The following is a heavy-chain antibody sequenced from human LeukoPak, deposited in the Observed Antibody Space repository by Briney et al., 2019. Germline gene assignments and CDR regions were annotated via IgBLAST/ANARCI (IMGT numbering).Heavy chain of an antibody. CDR3: ASMVRGARWFDP. CDR1: GGSISSSSYY. V-gene: IGHV4-39*07. J-gene: IGHJ5*02. CDR2: IYYSGST. D-gene: IGHD3-10*01. Sequence: SETLSLTCTVSGGSISSSSYYWGWIRQPPGKGLEWIGSIYYSGSTYYNPSLKSRVTISVDTSKNQFSLKLSSVTAADTAVYYCASMVRGARWFDPWGQGTLVTVSS.